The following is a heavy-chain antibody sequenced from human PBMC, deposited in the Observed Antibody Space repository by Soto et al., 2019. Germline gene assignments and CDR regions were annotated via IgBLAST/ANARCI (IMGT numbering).Heavy chain of an antibody. D-gene: IGHD2-2*01. J-gene: IGHJ6*03. Sequence: GGSLRLSCAASGFTFSNAWMSWVRQAPGKGLEWVGRIKSKTDGGTTDYAAPVKGRFTISRDDSKNTLYLQMNSLKTEDTAVYYCTTDPIVVVPAAMRRDYYYYYMDVWGKGTTVTVSS. CDR2: IKSKTDGGTT. CDR3: TTDPIVVVPAAMRRDYYYYYMDV. V-gene: IGHV3-15*01. CDR1: GFTFSNAW.